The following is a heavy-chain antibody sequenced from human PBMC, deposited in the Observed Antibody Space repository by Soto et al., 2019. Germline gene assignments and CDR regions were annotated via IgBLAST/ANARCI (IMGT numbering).Heavy chain of an antibody. Sequence: ASVKFSCNASGYTFTSYYVHWVRQAPGQVLECMVIINPSGGVTSYXXKFQGRVXXTRDTSTSTVXVELSXRRSEDTAVHYCARVGYSSSRCFDPWRQGTLVTVSS. J-gene: IGHJ5*02. CDR1: GYTFTSYY. CDR3: ARVGYSSSRCFDP. V-gene: IGHV1-46*03. D-gene: IGHD6-6*01. CDR2: INPSGGVT.